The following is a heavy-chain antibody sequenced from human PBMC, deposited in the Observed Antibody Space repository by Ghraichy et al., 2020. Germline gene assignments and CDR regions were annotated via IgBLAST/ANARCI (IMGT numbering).Heavy chain of an antibody. CDR1: GFTFSSYE. V-gene: IGHV3-48*03. CDR2: ISSSGSTI. J-gene: IGHJ4*02. CDR3: ARGQVVLPLVFQSLDY. Sequence: LSLTCAASGFTFSSYEMNWVRQAPGNGLEWVSYISSSGSTIYYADSVKGRFTISRDNAKNSLYLTMKSLRAETTAVYYCARGQVVLPLVFQSLDYWGQGTLVTVSS. D-gene: IGHD2-15*01.